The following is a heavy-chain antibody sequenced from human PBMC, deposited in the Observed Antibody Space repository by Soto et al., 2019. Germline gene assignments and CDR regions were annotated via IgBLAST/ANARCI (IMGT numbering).Heavy chain of an antibody. CDR1: GYTFTSYA. Sequence: ASVKVSCKASGYTFTSYAMHWVRQAPGQRLEWMGWINAGNGNTKYSQKFQGRVTITRDTSASTAYMELSSLRSEDTAVYYCARAYVRYFDWLLSYYGMDVWGQGTTVTVS. J-gene: IGHJ6*02. CDR2: INAGNGNT. D-gene: IGHD3-9*01. CDR3: ARAYVRYFDWLLSYYGMDV. V-gene: IGHV1-3*01.